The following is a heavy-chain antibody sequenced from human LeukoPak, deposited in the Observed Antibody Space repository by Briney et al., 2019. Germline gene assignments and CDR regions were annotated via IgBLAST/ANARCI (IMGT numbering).Heavy chain of an antibody. CDR1: GFTFSSYW. CDR2: KGDGSDT. V-gene: IGHV3-74*01. D-gene: IGHD4-17*01. Sequence: PGGSLRLSCAASGFTFSSYWMHWVRQTPGKGLVWVSRKGDGSDTLYADSVKGRFTISRDNSKNTLYLQTSSLGVDDTAVYYCARASTTVPNLLDYWGQGALVSVSS. CDR3: ARASTTVPNLLDY. J-gene: IGHJ4*02.